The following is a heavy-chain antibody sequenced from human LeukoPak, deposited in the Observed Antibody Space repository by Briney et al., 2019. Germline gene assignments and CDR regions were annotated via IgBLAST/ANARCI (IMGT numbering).Heavy chain of an antibody. D-gene: IGHD1-26*01. J-gene: IGHJ4*02. CDR2: IYYSGST. CDR3: ASLVGANDY. V-gene: IGHV4-39*01. CDR1: GGSISSSSYY. Sequence: SSETLSLTCTVSGGSISSSSYYWGWIRQPPGKGLEWIGSIYYSGSTYYNPSLKSRVTISVDTSKNQFSLKLSSVTAADTAVYYCASLVGANDYWGQGNLVTVSS.